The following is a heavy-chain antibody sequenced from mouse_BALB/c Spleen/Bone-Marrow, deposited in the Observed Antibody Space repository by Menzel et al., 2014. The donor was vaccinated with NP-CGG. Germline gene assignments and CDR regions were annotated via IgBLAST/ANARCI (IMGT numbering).Heavy chain of an antibody. CDR1: SSTFTCYC. D-gene: IGHD1-2*01. J-gene: IGHJ3*01. CDR2: IYPGNSDT. CDR3: TLGTTAPFPY. V-gene: IGHV1-5*01. Sequence: KMSCKASSSTFTCYCLHWVQQRPEQGLEWIGAIYPGNSDTSYNQKFKGNAKLTAVTSTSTTYMELSSLTNEDSAVYYCTLGTTAPFPYWGQLTRVTVSA.